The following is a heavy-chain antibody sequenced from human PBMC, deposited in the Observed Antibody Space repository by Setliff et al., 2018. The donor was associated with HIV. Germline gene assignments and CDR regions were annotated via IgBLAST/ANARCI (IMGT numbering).Heavy chain of an antibody. J-gene: IGHJ4*02. CDR1: GFTFGDYA. CDR2: IRSKAYGGTT. V-gene: IGHV3-49*04. CDR3: TREWVLIKQTIVGATPWDY. D-gene: IGHD1-26*01. Sequence: GGSLRLSCTASGFTFGDYAMSWVRQAPGKGLEWVGFIRSKAYGGTTEYAASVKGRFTISRDDSKSIAYLQMNSLKTEDTAVYYCTREWVLIKQTIVGATPWDYWGQGTLVTVSS.